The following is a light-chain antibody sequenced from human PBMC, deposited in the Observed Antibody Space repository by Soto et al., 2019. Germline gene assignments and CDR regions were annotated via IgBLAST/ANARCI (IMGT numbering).Light chain of an antibody. CDR2: DVS. CDR3: CSYAGDSYV. Sequence: QSVLTQPASVSGSPGQSITISCTGTSIDVGNYNLVSWYQQHPGKAPKLMIYDVSKRPSGVSNRFSGSKSGNTASLTISGLQADDEADYYCCSYAGDSYVVGPVSKVTVL. V-gene: IGLV2-23*02. CDR1: SIDVGNYNL. J-gene: IGLJ1*01.